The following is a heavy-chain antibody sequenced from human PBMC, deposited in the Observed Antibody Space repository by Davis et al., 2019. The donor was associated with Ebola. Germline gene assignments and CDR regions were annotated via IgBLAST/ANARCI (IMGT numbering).Heavy chain of an antibody. Sequence: PGGSLRLSCAASGFDFNENGMHWVRQAPGKGLEWVAVIWYDGSNKYYADSVKGRFTISRDNSKNTLYLQMNSLRAEDTAVYYCARVWTTGDPDYWGQGTLVTVSS. V-gene: IGHV3-33*01. CDR3: ARVWTTGDPDY. J-gene: IGHJ4*02. CDR2: IWYDGSNK. D-gene: IGHD3/OR15-3a*01. CDR1: GFDFNENG.